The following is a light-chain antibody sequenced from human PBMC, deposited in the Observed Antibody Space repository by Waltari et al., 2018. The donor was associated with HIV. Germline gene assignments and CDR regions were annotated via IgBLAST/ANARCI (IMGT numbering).Light chain of an antibody. V-gene: IGLV6-57*01. CDR3: QSYDSSNQWV. Sequence: NFMLAQPHSVSGSPGKTVPMSCTRSSGSIARHFPPGYQQRPDSSPTILIYADNQRPSVVPDRFSGTIDSSSNSASLTISGLKTEDEADYYCQSYDSSNQWVFGGGTKLTVL. CDR2: ADN. J-gene: IGLJ3*02. CDR1: SGSIARHF.